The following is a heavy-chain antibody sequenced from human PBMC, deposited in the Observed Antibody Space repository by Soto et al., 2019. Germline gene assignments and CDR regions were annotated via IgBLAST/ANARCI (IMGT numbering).Heavy chain of an antibody. V-gene: IGHV4-4*02. CDR3: ARHYYYAKHYYYAVDV. CDR1: GASISSSTW. D-gene: IGHD3-22*01. CDR2: IYHDGST. Sequence: QVQLQESGPGLVRPSGTLSLTCAVSGASISSSTWWSWVRHPPGQGLEWIGHIYHDGSTNRNPSLKSPAPISVDKSTNQFSLRLTSVTAAATAVYYCARHYYYAKHYYYAVDVWGQGTTVTVSS. J-gene: IGHJ6*02.